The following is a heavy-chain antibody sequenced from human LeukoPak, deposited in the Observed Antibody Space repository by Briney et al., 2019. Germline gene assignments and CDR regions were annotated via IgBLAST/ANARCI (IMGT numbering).Heavy chain of an antibody. V-gene: IGHV3-7*01. CDR1: GFTFSSYW. Sequence: GGSLRLSCAASGFTFSSYWMSWVRQAPGKGLEWVANIKEDGSEKYYVDSVKGRLTTSRDNAKNSLYLQMNSLRAEDTAVYYCARVCSSTTCYLGVRGDYWGQGTLVTVSS. D-gene: IGHD2-2*01. J-gene: IGHJ4*02. CDR3: ARVCSSTTCYLGVRGDY. CDR2: IKEDGSEK.